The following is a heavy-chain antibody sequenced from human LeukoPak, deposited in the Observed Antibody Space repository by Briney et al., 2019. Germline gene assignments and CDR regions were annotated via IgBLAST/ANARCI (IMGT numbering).Heavy chain of an antibody. D-gene: IGHD2-2*02. J-gene: IGHJ6*02. CDR3: ARDRGVVVSAAILSYYYGMDV. Sequence: SETLSLTCTGSGGFISSYYWSWIRQPAGKGLEWIGRIYTSGSTNYNPSLKSRVTMSVDTSKNQFSLKLSSVTAADTAVYYWARDRGVVVSAAILSYYYGMDVWGQGTTVTVSS. CDR1: GGFISSYY. V-gene: IGHV4-4*07. CDR2: IYTSGST.